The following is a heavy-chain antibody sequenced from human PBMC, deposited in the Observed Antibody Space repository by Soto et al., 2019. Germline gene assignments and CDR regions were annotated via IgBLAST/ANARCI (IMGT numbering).Heavy chain of an antibody. CDR2: LYPSGRT. J-gene: IGHJ6*02. Sequence: SATLSLTSVVYGGSFSGYYWSWIRQPPGKGLEWIGELYPSGRTNYNPSRMGRVAISVDTSEHDFSFNLSAVSAPDTAVWYCVRLKRITMVRGASYYYGMDVWGQGATVTVSS. CDR1: GGSFSGYY. D-gene: IGHD3-10*01. CDR3: VRLKRITMVRGASYYYGMDV. V-gene: IGHV4-34*01.